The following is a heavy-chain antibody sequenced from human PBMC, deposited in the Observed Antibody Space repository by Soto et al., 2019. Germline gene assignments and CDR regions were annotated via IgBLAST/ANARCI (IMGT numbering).Heavy chain of an antibody. CDR3: ARARRQTQIRYTGVDV. J-gene: IGHJ6*02. D-gene: IGHD5-18*01. CDR2: ISYDGSNK. Sequence: PGGSLRLSCAASGFTFSSYAMHWVRQAPGKGLEWVAVISYDGSNKYYADSVKGRFTISRDNSKNTLYLQMNSLRAEDTAVYYCARARRQTQIRYTGVDVWGQGTTVTVSS. CDR1: GFTFSSYA. V-gene: IGHV3-30-3*01.